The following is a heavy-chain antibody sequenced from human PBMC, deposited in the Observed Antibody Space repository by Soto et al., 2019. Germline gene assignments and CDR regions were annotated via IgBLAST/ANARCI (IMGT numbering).Heavy chain of an antibody. V-gene: IGHV1-69*13. CDR3: ACALYCRGGSCPYTYYYGMDV. CDR2: IIPIFGTA. CDR1: GGTFSSYA. Sequence: ASVKVSCKASGGTFSSYAISWVRQAPGQGLEWMGGIIPIFGTANYAQKFQGRVTVTADESTSTAYMELSSLRSEDTAVYYCACALYCRGGSCPYTYYYGMDVWGKGTTVTVSS. D-gene: IGHD2-15*01. J-gene: IGHJ6*04.